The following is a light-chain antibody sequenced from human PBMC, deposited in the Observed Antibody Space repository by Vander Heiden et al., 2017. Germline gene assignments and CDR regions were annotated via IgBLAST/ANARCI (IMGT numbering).Light chain of an antibody. V-gene: IGLV3-21*02. J-gene: IGLJ2*01. CDR1: NIGSKN. Sequence: SYVLTQPPSVSVAPGQTARITCGGNNIGSKNVHWYQQKPGLAPVLIVYNGSDRPSGIPERFSGSNSGNTATLTISRVEAGDEADYYCQAWDSSSLVVFGGGTK. CDR3: QAWDSSSLVV. CDR2: NGS.